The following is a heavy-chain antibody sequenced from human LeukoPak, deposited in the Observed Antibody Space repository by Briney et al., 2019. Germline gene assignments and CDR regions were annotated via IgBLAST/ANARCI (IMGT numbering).Heavy chain of an antibody. V-gene: IGHV4-34*01. CDR1: GGSFSGYY. CDR3: ARGSTVTTKPFYYFDY. CDR2: INHSGST. Sequence: SETLSLTCAVYGGSFSGYYWSWIRQPPGKGLEWIGEINHSGSTNYNPSLKSRVTISVDTSKNQFSLKLSSVTAADTAVYYCARGSTVTTKPFYYFDYWGQGTLVTVSS. J-gene: IGHJ4*02. D-gene: IGHD4-17*01.